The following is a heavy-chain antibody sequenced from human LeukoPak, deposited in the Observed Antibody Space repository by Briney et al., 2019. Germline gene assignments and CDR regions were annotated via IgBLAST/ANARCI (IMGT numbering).Heavy chain of an antibody. CDR3: ARRSKYSYSSSWYGDGDY. CDR2: INAGNGNT. Sequence: ASVKVSCKASGYTFTSYAMHWVRQAPGQRLEWMGWINAGNGNTKYSQEFQGRVTMTRDMSTNTVYMQLSSLRSEDTAVYYCARRSKYSYSSSWYGDGDYWGQGTLVTVSS. D-gene: IGHD6-13*01. V-gene: IGHV1-3*03. J-gene: IGHJ4*02. CDR1: GYTFTSYA.